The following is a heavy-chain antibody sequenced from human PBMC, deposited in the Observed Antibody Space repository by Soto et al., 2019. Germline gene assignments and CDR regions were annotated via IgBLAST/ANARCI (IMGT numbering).Heavy chain of an antibody. V-gene: IGHV1-8*01. CDR3: ARDLGATPWFDP. J-gene: IGHJ5*02. Sequence: QVQLIQSGPEVRKPGASVKVSCKASGYTLTSFDINWVRRAAGQGLEWMGWLNPGRGVTGYAQKFQGRLSLTASTSISTAYMELSGLTSDDTAIYYCARDLGATPWFDPWGQGTLITVSS. CDR2: LNPGRGVT. CDR1: GYTLTSFD. D-gene: IGHD1-26*01.